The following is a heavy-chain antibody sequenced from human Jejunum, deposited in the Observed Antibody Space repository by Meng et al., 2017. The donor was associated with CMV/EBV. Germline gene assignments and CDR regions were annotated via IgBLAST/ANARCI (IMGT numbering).Heavy chain of an antibody. D-gene: IGHD3-10*01. V-gene: IGHV4-59*01. CDR2: IYFIGDI. J-gene: IGHJ4*02. Sequence: QVQLQESGPGLVRPSETLSLTCSVSGDSMSGYYWSWIRQSPGKRLEWIGYIYFIGDIKYNPSLKSRVAISPDTSKNQFSLRLTSVTAADTAVYYCARKGLDGWDYFDYWGQGILVTVSS. CDR1: GDSMSGYY. CDR3: ARKGLDGWDYFDY.